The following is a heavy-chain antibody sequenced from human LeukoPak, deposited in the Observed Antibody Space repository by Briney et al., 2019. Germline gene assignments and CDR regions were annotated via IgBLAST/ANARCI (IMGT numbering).Heavy chain of an antibody. J-gene: IGHJ4*02. V-gene: IGHV3-30*02. Sequence: GESLKISCAASGFIFSTYGMHWVRQSPGKGLEWVAFIRYDGTNQYYVDSVKGRFTISRDNAKNTVYLQMISLRPEDTAVYYCAKDVSDGDYFDFWGQGILVAVSS. CDR1: GFIFSTYG. CDR3: AKDVSDGDYFDF. D-gene: IGHD3-10*01. CDR2: IRYDGTNQ.